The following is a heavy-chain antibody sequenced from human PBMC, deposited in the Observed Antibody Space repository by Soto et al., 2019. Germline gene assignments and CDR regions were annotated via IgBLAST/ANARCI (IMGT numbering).Heavy chain of an antibody. CDR1: GFTFSSYG. CDR3: ARGAVSYYYDSSGYYHDAFDL. J-gene: IGHJ3*01. V-gene: IGHV3-33*01. D-gene: IGHD3-22*01. Sequence: QVQLVESGGGVVQPGRSLRLSCAASGFTFSSYGMHWVRQAPGKGLEWVGVVWYDGSIKYYADYVKGRFTIPRDNTKDXRXLXXNSLRAEDTAVYYCARGAVSYYYDSSGYYHDAFDLWGQGTMVTVSS. CDR2: VWYDGSIK.